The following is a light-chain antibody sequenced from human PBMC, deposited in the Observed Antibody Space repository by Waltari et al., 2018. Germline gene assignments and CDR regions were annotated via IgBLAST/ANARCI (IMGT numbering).Light chain of an antibody. Sequence: DIVMTQSPDSLAVSLGERATINCKSSQSVLYSSSNDNYLAWYQLKLGQTPKLLIYWAYTRESVVPDRFSGSGSGTDFSLTISSLQAEDVAVYYCQQYYTSPYTFGQGTKLEIK. CDR2: WAY. V-gene: IGKV4-1*01. CDR1: QSVLYSSSNDNY. J-gene: IGKJ2*01. CDR3: QQYYTSPYT.